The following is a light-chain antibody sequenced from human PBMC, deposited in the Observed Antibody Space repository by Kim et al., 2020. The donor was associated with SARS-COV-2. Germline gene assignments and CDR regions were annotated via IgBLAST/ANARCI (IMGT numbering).Light chain of an antibody. CDR2: RNN. CDR1: SNNVGNEG. V-gene: IGLV10-54*04. J-gene: IGLJ3*02. CDR3: SAWDSNLAAWV. Sequence: QAGLTQPPSVSKDLRQTATLTCTGNSNNVGNEGAAWLQQHQGHPPKLLFYRNNNRPSGISERFSASRSGNTASLTITGLQPEDEADYLCSAWDSNLAAWVFGEGTKLTVL.